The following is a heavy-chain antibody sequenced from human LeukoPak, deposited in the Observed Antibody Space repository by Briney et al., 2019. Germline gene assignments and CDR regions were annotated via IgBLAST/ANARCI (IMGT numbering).Heavy chain of an antibody. CDR2: IDNDGHGI. CDR1: GFTFSGYW. D-gene: IGHD3-3*01. Sequence: GGSLRLSCAASGFTFSGYWMHWVRQGPEKGLELVSRIDNDGHGIIYADSVKGRFTTSRDNVKNTLYLQMNSLRVEDTAVYYCAAGGGWDPSFGVVTHIDAWGKGTTVVVS. V-gene: IGHV3-74*01. CDR3: AAGGGWDPSFGVVTHIDA. J-gene: IGHJ6*03.